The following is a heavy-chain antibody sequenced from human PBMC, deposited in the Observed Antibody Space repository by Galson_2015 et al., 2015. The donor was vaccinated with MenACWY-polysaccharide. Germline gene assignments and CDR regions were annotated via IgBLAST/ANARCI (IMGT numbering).Heavy chain of an antibody. CDR3: ARDCTRCYLDALDI. D-gene: IGHD2-2*01. J-gene: IGHJ3*02. Sequence: SVKVSCKASGYTFTSYGVTWVRQAPGQGLEWMGRISTYNGNTNYAQKFQGRVTMTTDTSTSTAYMELRSLRSDDTAVYYYARDCTRCYLDALDIWGQGAMVTVSS. CDR1: GYTFTSYG. V-gene: IGHV1-18*01. CDR2: ISTYNGNT.